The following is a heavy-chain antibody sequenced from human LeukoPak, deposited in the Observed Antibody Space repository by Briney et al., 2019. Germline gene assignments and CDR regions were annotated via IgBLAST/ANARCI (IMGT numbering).Heavy chain of an antibody. D-gene: IGHD3-22*01. J-gene: IGHJ3*02. V-gene: IGHV1-2*06. CDR3: ASWDSSGYYYLDAFDI. CDR1: GYTFTGYD. Sequence: ASVKVSCKASGYTFTGYDMHWVRQAPGQGRDWMGRINPNSGGTNYAQKFQGRVTMTRETSISTAYMELSRLRSDDTAVYYCASWDSSGYYYLDAFDIWGQGTMVTVSS. CDR2: INPNSGGT.